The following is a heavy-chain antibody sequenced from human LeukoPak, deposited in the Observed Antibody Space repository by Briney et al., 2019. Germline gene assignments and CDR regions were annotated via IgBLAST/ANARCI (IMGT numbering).Heavy chain of an antibody. CDR3: ARAQLGYCSSTSCYYYYYYYMDV. V-gene: IGHV3-33*01. Sequence: TGGSLRLSCAASGFTFSSYGMHWVRQAPGKGLEWVAVIWYDGSNKYYADSVKGRFTISRDNSKNTLYLQMNSLRAEDTAVYYCARAQLGYCSSTSCYYYYYYYMDVWGKGTTVTVSS. J-gene: IGHJ6*03. CDR1: GFTFSSYG. D-gene: IGHD2-2*01. CDR2: IWYDGSNK.